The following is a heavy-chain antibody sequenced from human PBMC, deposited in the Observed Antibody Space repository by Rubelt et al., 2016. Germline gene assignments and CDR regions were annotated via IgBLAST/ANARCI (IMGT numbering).Heavy chain of an antibody. CDR3: ARGGLYSSGAFDI. CDR1: GGSISSSSYY. V-gene: IGHV4-39*07. CDR2: IYYSGRT. J-gene: IGHJ3*02. D-gene: IGHD6-19*01. Sequence: QLQLQESGPGLVKPSETLSLTCTVSGGSISSSSYYWGWIRQPPGKGLEWIGSIYYSGRTYYNPSLKSRVTISVDTSKNQFALKLSSVTAADTAVYYCARGGLYSSGAFDIWGQGTMVTVSS.